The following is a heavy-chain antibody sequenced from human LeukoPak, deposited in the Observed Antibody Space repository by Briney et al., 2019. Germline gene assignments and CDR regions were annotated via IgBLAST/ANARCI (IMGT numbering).Heavy chain of an antibody. CDR2: ISWNSGSM. CDR1: GFTFEDYA. J-gene: IGHJ4*02. V-gene: IGHV3-9*01. CDR3: AKDPQWELLQYYFDY. Sequence: TGGSLRLSCAASGFTFEDYAMHWVRQVPGKGLEWVSGISWNSGSMGYADSVKGRFTISRDNAKKYLYLQMNSLRAEDTAFYYCAKDPQWELLQYYFDYWGQGTLVTVSS. D-gene: IGHD1-26*01.